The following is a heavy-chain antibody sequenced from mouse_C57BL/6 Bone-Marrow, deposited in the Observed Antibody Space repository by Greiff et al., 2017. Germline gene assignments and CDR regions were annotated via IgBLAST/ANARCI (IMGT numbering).Heavy chain of an antibody. D-gene: IGHD1-1*01. CDR3: AHSVVSWYFDV. Sequence: QVQLQQPGAELVRPGSSVKLSCKASGYTFTSYWMHWVKQRPIQGLEWIGNIDPSDSETHYTQKFKGKATLTVDKSSSTAYMPLSSLTSEDSAVYYGAHSVVSWYFDVWGTGTTVTVSS. J-gene: IGHJ1*03. CDR2: IDPSDSET. CDR1: GYTFTSYW. V-gene: IGHV1-52*01.